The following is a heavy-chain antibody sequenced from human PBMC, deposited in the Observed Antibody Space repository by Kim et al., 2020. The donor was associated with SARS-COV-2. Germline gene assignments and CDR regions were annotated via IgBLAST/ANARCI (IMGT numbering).Heavy chain of an antibody. D-gene: IGHD2-2*01. CDR1: GGSMRFYY. J-gene: IGHJ3*02. Sequence: SETLSLTCTVSGGSMRFYYWSWIRQPPGKGLEWIGYISYTGSTNYNPSLKSRVAISIDMSKEQFSLKLDSVTAADTAIYYCARELPSRIDAFDILGQGT. CDR2: ISYTGST. V-gene: IGHV4-59*12. CDR3: ARELPSRIDAFDI.